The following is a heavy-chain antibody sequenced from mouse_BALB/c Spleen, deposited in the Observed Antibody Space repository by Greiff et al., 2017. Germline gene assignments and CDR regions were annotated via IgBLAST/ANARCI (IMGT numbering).Heavy chain of an antibody. CDR3: ARRGTVVGFDY. CDR1: GYTFTSYW. V-gene: IGHV1-87*01. D-gene: IGHD1-1*01. Sequence: VQLQQSGAELARPGASVKLSCKASGYTFTSYWMQWVKQRPGQGLEWIGAIYPGDGDTRYTQKFTGKATLTADKSSSTAYMQLSSLASEDSAVYYCARRGTVVGFDYWGQGTTLTVSS. CDR2: IYPGDGDT. J-gene: IGHJ2*01.